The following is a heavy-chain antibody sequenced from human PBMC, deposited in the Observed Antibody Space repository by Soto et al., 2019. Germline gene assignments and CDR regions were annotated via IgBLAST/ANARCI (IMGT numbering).Heavy chain of an antibody. CDR2: ISGSGGRT. CDR3: AKARTRITIFGVVGSGFDY. V-gene: IGHV3-23*01. CDR1: GFTFSSYA. Sequence: EVQLLESGGGLVQPGGSLRLSCAASGFTFSSYAMSWVRQAPGKGLEWVSAISGSGGRTYYADSVKGRFTISRDNSKNTLYRQMNSLRAEDTAVYYCAKARTRITIFGVVGSGFDYWGQGTLVTVSS. J-gene: IGHJ4*02. D-gene: IGHD3-3*01.